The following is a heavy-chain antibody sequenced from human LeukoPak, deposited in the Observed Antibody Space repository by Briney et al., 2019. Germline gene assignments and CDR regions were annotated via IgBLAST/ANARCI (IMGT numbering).Heavy chain of an antibody. CDR1: GGSFSGYY. CDR2: FDTSGSA. Sequence: SETLSLTCAVYGGSFSGYYWSWIRQPPGKGLEWIGRFDTSGSANYNPSLKSRVTMSADTSKNQFSLKLNSVTAADTAVYYCARGQSPRYYYMDVWGKGTTVTVS. V-gene: IGHV4-59*10. J-gene: IGHJ6*03. CDR3: ARGQSPRYYYMDV.